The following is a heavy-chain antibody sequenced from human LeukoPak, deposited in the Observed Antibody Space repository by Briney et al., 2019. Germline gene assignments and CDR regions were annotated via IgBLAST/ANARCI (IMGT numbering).Heavy chain of an antibody. CDR2: IKSKTDGWTT. CDR3: AKDGALWFGEKQNRPKGYYFGY. Sequence: GGSLRLSCTDSGFTFSNAWMNWVRQTPGKGLEWIALIKSKTDGWTTDYAAPVKGRFTTSRDDSTNTLYLQMNSLRAEDTAVYYCAKDGALWFGEKQNRPKGYYFGYWGQGTLVTVSS. V-gene: IGHV3-15*01. CDR1: GFTFSNAW. D-gene: IGHD3-10*01. J-gene: IGHJ4*02.